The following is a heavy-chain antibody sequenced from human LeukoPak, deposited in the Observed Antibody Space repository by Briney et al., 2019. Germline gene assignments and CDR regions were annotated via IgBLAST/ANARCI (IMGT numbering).Heavy chain of an antibody. CDR1: GYSISSGYY. CDR3: ARGIRGAADY. CDR2: IYHSGST. Sequence: SETLSLTCTVSGYSISSGYYWGWIRQPPRKGLEWIGSIYHSGSTYYNPSLKSRVTISVDTSKNQFSLKLSSVTAADTAVYYCARGIRGAADYWGQGTLVTVSS. J-gene: IGHJ4*02. D-gene: IGHD3-16*01. V-gene: IGHV4-38-2*02.